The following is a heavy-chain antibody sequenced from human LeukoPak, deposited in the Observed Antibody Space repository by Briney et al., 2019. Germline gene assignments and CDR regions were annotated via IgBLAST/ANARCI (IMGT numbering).Heavy chain of an antibody. Sequence: SGGSLRLSCAASGFTFSRYAMTWVRQGPGKGLEWVSSIRGSGATTVYADSVKGRFTVSRDNSRNTLFLQMDSLRAEDTAVYFCARDPNGDYIGASEFWGRGTMVTVSS. CDR2: IRGSGATT. D-gene: IGHD2-8*01. CDR3: ARDPNGDYIGASEF. CDR1: GFTFSRYA. V-gene: IGHV3-23*01. J-gene: IGHJ3*01.